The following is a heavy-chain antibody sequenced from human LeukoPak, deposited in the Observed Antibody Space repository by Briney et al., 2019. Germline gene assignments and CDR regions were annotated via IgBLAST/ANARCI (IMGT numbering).Heavy chain of an antibody. CDR2: ISSGSTYI. CDR1: EFTFSSYF. D-gene: IGHD3-22*01. V-gene: IGHV3-21*04. CDR3: AKDWDSSGYYWGVFDY. Sequence: AGGSLRLSCAASEFTFSSYFMNWVRQAPGKGLEWVSSISSGSTYIYYADSVKGRFTISRDNSKNTLYLQMNSLRAEDTAVYYCAKDWDSSGYYWGVFDYWGQGTLVTVSS. J-gene: IGHJ4*02.